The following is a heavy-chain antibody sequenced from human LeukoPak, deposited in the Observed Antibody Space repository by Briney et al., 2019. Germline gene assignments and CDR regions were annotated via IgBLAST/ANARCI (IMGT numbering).Heavy chain of an antibody. CDR1: GGSFSGYY. CDR2: INHSGST. CDR3: ARDPYYYDSSGYYYDY. Sequence: PSETLSLTCAVYGGSFSGYYWSWIRQPPGKGLEWIGEINHSGSTNYNPSFKSRVTISVDTSKNQFSLKLSSVTAADTAVYYCARDPYYYDSSGYYYDYWGQGTLVTVSS. J-gene: IGHJ4*02. V-gene: IGHV4-34*01. D-gene: IGHD3-22*01.